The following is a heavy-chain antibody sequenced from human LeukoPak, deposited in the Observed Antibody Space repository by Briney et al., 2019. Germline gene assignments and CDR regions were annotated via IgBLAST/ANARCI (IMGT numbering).Heavy chain of an antibody. D-gene: IGHD1-26*01. CDR2: INHSGST. J-gene: IGHJ4*02. CDR3: ARDQWELLPGGSY. V-gene: IGHV4-34*01. CDR1: GGSFSGYY. Sequence: PSETLSLTCAVYGGSFSGYYWSWIRQPPGKGLEWIGEINHSGSTYYNPSLKSRVTISVDTSKNQFSLKLSSVTAADTAVYYCARDQWELLPGGSYWGQGTLVTVSS.